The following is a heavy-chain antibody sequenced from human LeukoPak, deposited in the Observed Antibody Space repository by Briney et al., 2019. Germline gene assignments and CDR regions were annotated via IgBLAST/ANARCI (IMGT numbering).Heavy chain of an antibody. J-gene: IGHJ4*02. D-gene: IGHD5-24*01. CDR2: IDGGSASI. Sequence: GGSLRLSCAASGFTFSTYSMSLVRQAPGKGLEWVSAIDGGSASIYYADSAKGRFTISRDNSKNTLYLQMNSLRAEDTAVYYCAKRGDGPNYDYWGQGTLVTVSS. CDR1: GFTFSTYS. V-gene: IGHV3-23*01. CDR3: AKRGDGPNYDY.